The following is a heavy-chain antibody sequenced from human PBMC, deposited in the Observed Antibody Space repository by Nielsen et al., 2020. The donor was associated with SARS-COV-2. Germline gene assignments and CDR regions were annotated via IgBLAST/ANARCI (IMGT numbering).Heavy chain of an antibody. V-gene: IGHV1-18*04. J-gene: IGHJ5*02. CDR1: GYTFTSYG. CDR2: ISAYNGNT. Sequence: ASVKVSCKASGYTFTSYGISWVRQAPGQGLEWMGWISAYNGNTNYAQKLQGRVTMTTDTSTSTAYMELRSLRSDDTAVYYCARDHYGSGSYFWFDPWGQETLVTVSS. CDR3: ARDHYGSGSYFWFDP. D-gene: IGHD3-10*01.